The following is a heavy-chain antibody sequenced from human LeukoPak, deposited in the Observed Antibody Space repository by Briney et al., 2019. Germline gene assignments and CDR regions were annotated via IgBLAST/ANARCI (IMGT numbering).Heavy chain of an antibody. CDR2: IHHSGST. D-gene: IGHD3-9*01. CDR1: GYFISSGYY. V-gene: IGHV4-38-2*02. J-gene: IGHJ4*02. Sequence: SETLSLTCTVSGYFISSGYYWGWIRQPPGKGLQWIGSIHHSGSTYYNPSLKSRVTILVDTSKNQFSLKLSSVTAADTAVYYCARAHNVLRYFDWSNYFDYWGQGTLVTVSS. CDR3: ARAHNVLRYFDWSNYFDY.